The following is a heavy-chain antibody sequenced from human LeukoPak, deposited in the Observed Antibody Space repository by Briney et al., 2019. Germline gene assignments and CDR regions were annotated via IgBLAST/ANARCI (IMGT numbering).Heavy chain of an antibody. J-gene: IGHJ5*02. CDR2: ISPSGTDI. D-gene: IGHD3-22*01. CDR3: ASQTFNYYDSSGYH. V-gene: IGHV3-11*04. Sequence: GGSLRLSCAVSGFTFTDTYMTWIRQAPGKGLESLSYISPSGTDISYADSVKGRFTISRDNAKNSLYLQMNSLRAEDTAVYYCASQTFNYYDSSGYHWGQGTLVTVSS. CDR1: GFTFTDTY.